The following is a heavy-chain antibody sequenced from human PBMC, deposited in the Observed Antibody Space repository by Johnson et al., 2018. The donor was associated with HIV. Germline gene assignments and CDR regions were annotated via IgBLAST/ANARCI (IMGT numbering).Heavy chain of an antibody. Sequence: QVQLVESGGGVVQPGRSLRLSCAASGFTFSSYAMHWVRQPPGKGLEWVAVISYGGNKQYYVDSVEGRFTISRDNSKDTLYVQMNNLRAEDTAVYYCARVSYDIWGQGTMVTVSS. CDR3: ARVSYDI. CDR2: ISYGGNKQ. V-gene: IGHV3-30*14. J-gene: IGHJ3*02. CDR1: GFTFSSYA.